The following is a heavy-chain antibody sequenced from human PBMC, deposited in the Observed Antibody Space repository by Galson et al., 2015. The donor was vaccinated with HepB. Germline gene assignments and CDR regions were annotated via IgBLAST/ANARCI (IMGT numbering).Heavy chain of an antibody. D-gene: IGHD2-21*02. CDR2: INPSGGST. V-gene: IGHV1-46*03. J-gene: IGHJ5*02. CDR3: ARDYVVVTAIMGFYNWFDP. Sequence: SVKVSCKASGYTFTSYYMHWVRQAPGQGLEWMGIINPSGGSTSYAQKFQGRVTMTRDTSTSTVYMELSSLRSEDTAVYYCARDYVVVTAIMGFYNWFDPWGQGTLVTVSS. CDR1: GYTFTSYY.